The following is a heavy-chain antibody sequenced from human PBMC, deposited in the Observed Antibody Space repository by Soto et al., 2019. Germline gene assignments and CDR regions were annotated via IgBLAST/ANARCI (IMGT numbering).Heavy chain of an antibody. J-gene: IGHJ4*02. CDR1: GYSFSSYA. Sequence: GASVKVSCKASGYSFSSYAISWVRQAPGQGLEWMGWINARNGNTKYSQKLQGRVTMTRDTSASTAYMELSSLRSEDTAVYYCARDQVIKARYIVLAHAAPFDYWGQGTLVTVSS. D-gene: IGHD2-2*01. CDR2: INARNGNT. V-gene: IGHV1-18*01. CDR3: ARDQVIKARYIVLAHAAPFDY.